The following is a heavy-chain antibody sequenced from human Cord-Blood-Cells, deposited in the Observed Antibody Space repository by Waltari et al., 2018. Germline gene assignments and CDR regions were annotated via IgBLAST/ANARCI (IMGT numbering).Heavy chain of an antibody. CDR3: ARAEWELLPLNEAFDI. D-gene: IGHD1-26*01. V-gene: IGHV1-3*01. Sequence: QVQLVQSGAEVQKPGASVKVSCKASGYTFTSYAMHWVRQAPGQRLEWMGWTNAGNGNTKYSQKFQGRVTITRDTSASTAYMELSSRRSEDTAVYYWARAEWELLPLNEAFDIWGQGTMVTVSS. J-gene: IGHJ3*02. CDR2: TNAGNGNT. CDR1: GYTFTSYA.